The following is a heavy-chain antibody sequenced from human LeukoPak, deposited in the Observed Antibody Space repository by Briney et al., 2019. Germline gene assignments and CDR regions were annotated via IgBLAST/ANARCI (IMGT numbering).Heavy chain of an antibody. D-gene: IGHD3-3*01. CDR3: AKGPYYDFWSGYYSPYMDV. Sequence: GGSLRLSCAASGFTFSSYGMHWVRQAQGKGLEWVAFIRYDGSNKYYADSVKGRFTISRDNSNNTLYLQMNSLRAEDTAVYSCAKGPYYDFWSGYYSPYMDVWGKGTTVTVSS. J-gene: IGHJ6*03. V-gene: IGHV3-30*02. CDR2: IRYDGSNK. CDR1: GFTFSSYG.